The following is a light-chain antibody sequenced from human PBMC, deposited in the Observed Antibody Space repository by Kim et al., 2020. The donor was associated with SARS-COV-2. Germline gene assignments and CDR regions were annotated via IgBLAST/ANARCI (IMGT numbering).Light chain of an antibody. CDR3: LQHRTYPIT. V-gene: IGKV1-17*01. CDR1: QDIGND. Sequence: ASVGDRVTITPRASQDIGNDLGWYQQNPGRAPTRLIYGASNLQSGVPSSFGGSGSETEFTLTVNRLQPEDFATYFCLQHRTYPITFGQGTRLEIK. J-gene: IGKJ5*01. CDR2: GAS.